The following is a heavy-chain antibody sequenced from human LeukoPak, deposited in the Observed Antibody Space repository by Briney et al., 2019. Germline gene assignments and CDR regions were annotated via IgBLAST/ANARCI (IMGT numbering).Heavy chain of an antibody. CDR1: GYTFTSYG. CDR2: ISAYNGNT. J-gene: IGHJ4*02. D-gene: IGHD3-10*01. CDR3: ARAGYGSGSYPRPFDY. Sequence: ASVQVSCKASGYTFTSYGISWVRQAPGQGLEWMGWISAYNGNTNYAQKLQGRVTMTTDTSTSTAYMELRSLRSDDTAVYYCARAGYGSGSYPRPFDYWGQGTLVTVSS. V-gene: IGHV1-18*01.